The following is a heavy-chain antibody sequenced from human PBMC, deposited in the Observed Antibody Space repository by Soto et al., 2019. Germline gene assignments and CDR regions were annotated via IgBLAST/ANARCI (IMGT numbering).Heavy chain of an antibody. V-gene: IGHV1-46*01. Sequence: QVQLVQSGAEVKKPGASVKVSCKASGYTFTSYYMHWVRQAPGQGLEWMGIINPSGGSTSYAQKFQGRVTMTRDTSTSTGYMELSSLRSEDMAVYDSATTEKGAFDYWGQGTLVTVSS. CDR1: GYTFTSYY. D-gene: IGHD1-26*01. J-gene: IGHJ4*02. CDR3: ATTEKGAFDY. CDR2: INPSGGST.